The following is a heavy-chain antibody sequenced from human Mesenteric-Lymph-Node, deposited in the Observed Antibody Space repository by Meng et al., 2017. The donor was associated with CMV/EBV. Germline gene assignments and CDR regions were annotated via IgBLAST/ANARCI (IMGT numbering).Heavy chain of an antibody. J-gene: IGHJ6*02. CDR3: ARVMKKVMVQRYCSGGSCSRGGGMDV. Sequence: GSLRLSCAVYGGSFSGYYWSWIRQPPGKGLEWIGEINHSGSTNYNPSLKSRVTISVDTSKNQFSLKLSSVTAADTAVYYCARVMKKVMVQRYCSGGSCSRGGGMDVWGQGTTVTVSS. CDR2: INHSGST. V-gene: IGHV4-34*01. CDR1: GGSFSGYY. D-gene: IGHD2-15*01.